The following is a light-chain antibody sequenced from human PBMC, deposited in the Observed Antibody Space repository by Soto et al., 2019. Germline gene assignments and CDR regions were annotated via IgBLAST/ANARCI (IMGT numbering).Light chain of an antibody. V-gene: IGKV3-15*01. CDR1: QNISSN. CDR3: QQYNNWLWT. Sequence: EIVMTQSPATLSVSPGERATLSCRASQNISSNLAWYQQKPGQPPRVLIDGASTRATGIPARFSGSGSGTEFTLTISSLQYEDFAVYYCQQYNNWLWTFGQGTKVEIK. J-gene: IGKJ1*01. CDR2: GAS.